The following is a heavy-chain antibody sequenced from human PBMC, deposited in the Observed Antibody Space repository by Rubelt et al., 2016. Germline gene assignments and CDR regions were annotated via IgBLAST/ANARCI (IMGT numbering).Heavy chain of an antibody. D-gene: IGHD6-13*01. J-gene: IGHJ5*02. V-gene: IGHV1-69*02. CDR3: ASVAAAGTGSSISELNWFDP. Sequence: AQKFQGRVTITADKSTSTAYMELSSLRSEDTAVYYCASVAAAGTGSSISELNWFDPWGQGTLVTVSS.